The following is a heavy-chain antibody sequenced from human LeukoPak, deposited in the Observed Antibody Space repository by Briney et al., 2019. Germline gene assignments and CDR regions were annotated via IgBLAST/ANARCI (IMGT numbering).Heavy chain of an antibody. CDR2: VATDGTGP. CDR3: ARDVGLYGGNPGGS. V-gene: IGHV3-74*01. Sequence: PGGSLRLSCAPSGFTFSSYWMHRVRQAPGQGLVCVSRVATDGTGPSYADSVQGRFTISRDNAKTTPYLQMISLSVEDTGVYYCARDVGLYGGNPGGSWGQGSLVTVSS. D-gene: IGHD4-23*01. CDR1: GFTFSSYW. J-gene: IGHJ5*02.